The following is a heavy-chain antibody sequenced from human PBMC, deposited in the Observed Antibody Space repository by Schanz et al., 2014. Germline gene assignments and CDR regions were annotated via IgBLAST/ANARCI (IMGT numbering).Heavy chain of an antibody. Sequence: EVQLVESGGDLVQPGGSLRLSCATSGFSFSSYAINWVRQAPGKGLEWVSSISYGTSYIYYAESVKGRFTISRDNAKNTLYLQMNSLRAEDTAVYYCAKGPYYYYYMDVWGNGTTXTVSS. V-gene: IGHV3-21*04. CDR2: ISYGTSYI. CDR3: AKGPYYYYYMDV. CDR1: GFSFSSYA. J-gene: IGHJ6*03.